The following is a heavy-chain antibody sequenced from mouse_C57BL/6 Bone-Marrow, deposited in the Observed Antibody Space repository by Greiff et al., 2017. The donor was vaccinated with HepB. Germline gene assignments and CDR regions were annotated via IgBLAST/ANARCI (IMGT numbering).Heavy chain of an antibody. Sequence: QVHVKQPGAELVKPGASVKVSCKASGYTFTSYWMHWVKQRPGQGLEWIGRIHPSDSDTNYNQKFKGKATLTVDKSSSTAYMQLSSLTSEDSAVYYCAISHYGNYVYWYFDVWGTGTTVTVSS. J-gene: IGHJ1*03. CDR1: GYTFTSYW. V-gene: IGHV1-74*01. CDR2: IHPSDSDT. D-gene: IGHD2-1*01. CDR3: AISHYGNYVYWYFDV.